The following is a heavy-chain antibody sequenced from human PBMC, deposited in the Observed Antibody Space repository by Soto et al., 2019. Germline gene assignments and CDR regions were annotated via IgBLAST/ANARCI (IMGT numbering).Heavy chain of an antibody. CDR2: ISDYNGNT. Sequence: QVQLVQSGAEVKKPGASVKVSCKASGYTFTSYGISWVRQAPGQGLEWMGWISDYNGNTNYAQKLQGRATMTTDTPTSTAYPELRSLRSDDTAVYYCARPVEYCSGGSCYREASDYWGQGTLVTLSS. CDR3: ARPVEYCSGGSCYREASDY. V-gene: IGHV1-18*01. J-gene: IGHJ4*02. D-gene: IGHD2-15*01. CDR1: GYTFTSYG.